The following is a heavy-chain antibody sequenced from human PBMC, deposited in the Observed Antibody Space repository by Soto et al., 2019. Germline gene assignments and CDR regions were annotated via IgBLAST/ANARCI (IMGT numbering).Heavy chain of an antibody. V-gene: IGHV4-30-4*01. D-gene: IGHD3-22*01. J-gene: IGHJ4*02. Sequence: SSETLSLTCTVSGGSMDSRDHYWSWILQSPGRGLEWIGHSYHSGITYYNPSLRSRASISNDLSKNQFFLELSSVTGADTAVYFCARIYWIRDSSGYHHPFDYWGQGTLVTVSS. CDR3: ARIYWIRDSSGYHHPFDY. CDR1: GGSMDSRDHY. CDR2: SYHSGIT.